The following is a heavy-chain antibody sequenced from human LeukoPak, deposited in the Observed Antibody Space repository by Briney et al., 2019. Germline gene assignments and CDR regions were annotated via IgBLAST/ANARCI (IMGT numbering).Heavy chain of an antibody. V-gene: IGHV4-39*07. CDR2: IYYSGNT. D-gene: IGHD3-22*01. CDR3: ARVPDDSSGYYDNWYFDL. CDR1: GDSISSSAYY. J-gene: IGHJ2*01. Sequence: SETLSLTCAVSGDSISSSAYYWGWIRQAPGKGLEWLGSIYYSGNTYYNPSLKSRVTISVDASKNQFSLKLSSVTAADTAVYYCARVPDDSSGYYDNWYFDLWGRGTLVTVSS.